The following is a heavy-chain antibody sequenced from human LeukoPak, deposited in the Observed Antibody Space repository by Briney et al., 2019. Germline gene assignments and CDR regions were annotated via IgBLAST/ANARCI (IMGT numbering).Heavy chain of an antibody. CDR2: IWYDGSEK. CDR3: ARDLTIRYLDY. V-gene: IGHV3-33*01. CDR1: GFAFRGYA. J-gene: IGHJ4*02. D-gene: IGHD3-3*01. Sequence: PGGSLRLSCAASGFAFRGYAMHWVRQAPGKGLEWVAVIWYDGSEKYYEDSVQGRFTISRDNSKNTLYREMNSLRVEDTAVYYCARDLTIRYLDYWGQGTLVTVSS.